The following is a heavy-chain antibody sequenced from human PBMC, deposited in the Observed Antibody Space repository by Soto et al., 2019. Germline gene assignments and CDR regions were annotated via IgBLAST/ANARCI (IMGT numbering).Heavy chain of an antibody. CDR1: GYSFTSYG. D-gene: IGHD1-1*01. Sequence: ASVKVSCKASGYSFTSYGIAWVRQVPGQGPEWMGWSSPYNGRTNYAQNVQGRVVMTADTSTNIVYLELQMNSLRAEDTAVYYCATRTTGTTPQYYYYYGMDVWGQGTTVTVSS. V-gene: IGHV1-18*01. CDR2: SSPYNGRT. J-gene: IGHJ6*02. CDR3: ATRTTGTTPQYYYYYGMDV.